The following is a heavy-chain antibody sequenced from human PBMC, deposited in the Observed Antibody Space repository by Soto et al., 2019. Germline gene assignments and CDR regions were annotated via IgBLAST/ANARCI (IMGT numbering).Heavy chain of an antibody. D-gene: IGHD1-26*01. CDR1: GYTFSSYG. J-gene: IGHJ4*02. CDR2: IIAGTGDT. CDR3: ARDGFMVISSGSFDY. Sequence: VQLVQSGAEVRKPGAAVKVSCKASGYTFSSYGLSGVRQAPGKGLEWMGWIIAGTGDTNYAQKFQGRVSMTTDTSASTVYMEVRSVTSGDKAVYYCARDGFMVISSGSFDYWGQGTLVTVSS. V-gene: IGHV1-18*04.